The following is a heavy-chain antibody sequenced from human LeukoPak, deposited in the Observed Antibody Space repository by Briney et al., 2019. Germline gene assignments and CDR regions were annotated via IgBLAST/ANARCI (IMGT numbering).Heavy chain of an antibody. CDR2: INHSGST. CDR3: ARHPQQWLLLRGLGAFDI. Sequence: SETLSLTCAVYGGSSRGSYWSWIRQPPGKGLEWIGEINHSGSTNYNPSLKSRVTISVDTSKTQFSLKLSSVTAADTAVYYCARHPQQWLLLRGLGAFDIWGQGTMVTVSS. CDR1: GGSSRGSY. J-gene: IGHJ3*02. V-gene: IGHV4-34*01. D-gene: IGHD6-19*01.